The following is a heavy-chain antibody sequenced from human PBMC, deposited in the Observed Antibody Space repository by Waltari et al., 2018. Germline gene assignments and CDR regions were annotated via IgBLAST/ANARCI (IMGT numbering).Heavy chain of an antibody. J-gene: IGHJ3*02. CDR1: GYSIRSGYY. D-gene: IGHD3-22*01. V-gene: IGHV4-38-2*01. Sequence: QVQLQESGPGLVKPSETLSLTSAVSGYSIRSGYYRGWIRQPPGKGLEWIGSIYHSGSTYYNPSLKSRVTISVDTSKNQFSLKLSSVTAADTAVYYCARVPRRVVVITTPVFDIWGQGTMVTVSS. CDR3: ARVPRRVVVITTPVFDI. CDR2: IYHSGST.